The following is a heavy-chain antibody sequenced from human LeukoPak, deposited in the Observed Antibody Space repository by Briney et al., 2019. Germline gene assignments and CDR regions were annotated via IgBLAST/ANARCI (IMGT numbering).Heavy chain of an antibody. J-gene: IGHJ4*02. CDR3: AKDFYIVATCFDY. CDR2: ISWNSGSI. V-gene: IGHV3-9*01. D-gene: IGHD5-12*01. Sequence: GRSLRLSCAASGFTFDDYAMHWVRQAPGKGLEWVSGISWNSGSIGYADSVKGRFTISRDNAKNSLYLQMNSLRAEDTALYYCAKDFYIVATCFDYWGQGTLVTVSS. CDR1: GFTFDDYA.